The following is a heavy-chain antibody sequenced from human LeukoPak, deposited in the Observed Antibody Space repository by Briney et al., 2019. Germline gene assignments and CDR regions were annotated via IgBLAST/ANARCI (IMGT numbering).Heavy chain of an antibody. CDR2: IYPSDSDT. CDR1: GYSFTSYW. Sequence: GESLKISCKGSGYSFTSYWIGWVRQMPGKGLEWMGIIYPSDSDTRYSPSFQGQVTISADKSISTAYLQWSSLKASDTAMYYCARRRLGQLLYGGDAFDIWGQGTMVTVSS. V-gene: IGHV5-51*01. CDR3: ARRRLGQLLYGGDAFDI. J-gene: IGHJ3*02. D-gene: IGHD2-2*02.